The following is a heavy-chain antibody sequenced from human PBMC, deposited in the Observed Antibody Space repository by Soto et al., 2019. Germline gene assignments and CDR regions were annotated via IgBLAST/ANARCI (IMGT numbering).Heavy chain of an antibody. CDR2: IIPTFGTA. Sequence: ASVKVSCKASVGTFSSYSISWVRQAPGQGLEWMGGIIPTFGTANYAQKFQGRVTMTADKSTRTAYMELSSLRSEDTAVYCCARYFGRPGGSWYRYFYYWGQGTLVTFSS. D-gene: IGHD6-13*01. J-gene: IGHJ4*02. V-gene: IGHV1-69*06. CDR1: VGTFSSYS. CDR3: ARYFGRPGGSWYRYFYY.